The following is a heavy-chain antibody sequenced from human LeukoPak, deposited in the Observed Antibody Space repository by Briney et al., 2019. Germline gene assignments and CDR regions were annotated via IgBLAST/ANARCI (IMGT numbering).Heavy chain of an antibody. D-gene: IGHD4-17*01. CDR2: ISDSGNT. Sequence: SETLSLTCTVSGGSISSGNFYWPWVRQPPGKGLHRIGSISDSGNTFYNPSLKSRVTILVYTSNNHFSLKLSSVTAPDTAMYFCARLDYGDFDFDYWGQGTLVTVSS. J-gene: IGHJ4*02. CDR3: ARLDYGDFDFDY. V-gene: IGHV4-39*02. CDR1: GGSISSGNFY.